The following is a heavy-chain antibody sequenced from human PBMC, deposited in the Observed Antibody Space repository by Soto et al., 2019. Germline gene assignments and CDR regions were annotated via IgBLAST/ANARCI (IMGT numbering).Heavy chain of an antibody. J-gene: IGHJ4*02. CDR2: ISSDANNK. V-gene: IGHV3-30*18. D-gene: IGHD3-3*01. CDR3: AKDLGDDDFRGLFDY. CDR1: GFTFSTFG. Sequence: PGGSLRLSCAASGFTFSTFGMHWVRQSPGKGLEWVAVISSDANNKFYTDSVKGRFTISRDNFKNTLYLQMNSLRPEDTSLYYCAKDLGDDDFRGLFDYWGQGTLVTVSS.